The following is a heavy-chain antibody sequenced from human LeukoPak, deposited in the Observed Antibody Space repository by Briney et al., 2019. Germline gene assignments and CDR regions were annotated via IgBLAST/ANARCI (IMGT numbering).Heavy chain of an antibody. CDR1: GYTFTSYG. Sequence: GASVKVSCKASGYTFTSYGISWVRQAPGQGLEWMGWISAYNGSTNYAQKLQGRVTMTTDTSTSTAYMELSSLRSEDTAVYYRARGVGAARPGYYYYYMDVWGKGTTVTVSS. CDR3: ARGVGAARPGYYYYYMDV. J-gene: IGHJ6*03. V-gene: IGHV1-18*01. D-gene: IGHD6-6*01. CDR2: ISAYNGST.